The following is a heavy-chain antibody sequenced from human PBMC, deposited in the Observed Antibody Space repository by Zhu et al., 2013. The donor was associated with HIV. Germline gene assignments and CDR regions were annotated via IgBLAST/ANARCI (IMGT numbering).Heavy chain of an antibody. Sequence: QVQLVQSGAEVKKPGSSVKVSCKASGGTFSNYAITWVRQAPGQGLEWMGGIIPIFGTTNYAQKFQGRVTITADKSTSTAYMELSSLRSDDTAVYYCARDPALTTARPNYYYYMDVWGKGTTVTVSS. CDR2: IIPIFGTT. J-gene: IGHJ6*03. CDR1: GGTFSNYA. D-gene: IGHD6-6*01. CDR3: ARDPALTTARPNYYYYMDV. V-gene: IGHV1-69*06.